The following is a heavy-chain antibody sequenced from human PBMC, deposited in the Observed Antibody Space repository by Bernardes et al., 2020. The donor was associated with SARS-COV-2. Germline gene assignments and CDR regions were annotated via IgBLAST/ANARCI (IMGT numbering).Heavy chain of an antibody. V-gene: IGHV4-34*01. CDR2: VLDSGRT. J-gene: IGHJ3*02. CDR3: ARGFSPNRGDAFDI. CDR1: GGSLRAYF. Sequence: ETLSLTCDVDGGSLRAYFWSWIRQPPGKGLEWIGEVLDSGRTNYSPSLKNRVSISVDTSKNQFSLTLNSVIAADTAVYFCARGFSPNRGDAFDIWGQGTVVTVS.